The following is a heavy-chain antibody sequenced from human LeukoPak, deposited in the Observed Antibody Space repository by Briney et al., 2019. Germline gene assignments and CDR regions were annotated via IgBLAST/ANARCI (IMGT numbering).Heavy chain of an antibody. J-gene: IGHJ5*02. CDR3: ARHREDFGDYWFDP. Sequence: SETLPLTFMCSVWFHLQNLWHALGQPPGKGLEWIGYIYYSGSTNYNASLKSRVTISVDTSKNQFSLKLSSVTAADPAVYYCARHREDFGDYWFDPWGQGTLVTVSS. V-gene: IGHV4-59*08. D-gene: IGHD2-21*02. CDR2: IYYSGST. CDR1: FHLQNLW.